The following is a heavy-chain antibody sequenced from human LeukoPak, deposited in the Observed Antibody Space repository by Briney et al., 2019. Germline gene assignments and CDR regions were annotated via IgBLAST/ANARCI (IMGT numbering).Heavy chain of an antibody. J-gene: IGHJ6*03. D-gene: IGHD6-6*01. CDR3: ARDWGVGGRPGYMDV. CDR2: MIHNGST. CDR1: GFTFSTYE. V-gene: IGHV4-34*12. Sequence: GSLRLSCAASGFTFSTYEMTWVRQSPGKGLEWVGEMIHNGSTNYNPSLKSRVTISVDTSKNQFSLKVSSVTAADTAVYFCARDWGVGGRPGYMDVWGKGTTVTVSS.